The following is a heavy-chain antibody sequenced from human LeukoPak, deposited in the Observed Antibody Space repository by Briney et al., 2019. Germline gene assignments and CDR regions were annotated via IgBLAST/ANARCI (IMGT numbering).Heavy chain of an antibody. CDR2: FSYSGST. CDR3: ARMYSGTSHYFDF. J-gene: IGHJ4*02. V-gene: IGHV4-59*01. D-gene: IGHD1-26*01. CDR1: GVSISDYH. Sequence: SETLSLTCSVSGVSISDYHWIWIRQPPAKGLEWMGYFSYSGSTRYNPSLKSRVTMSVDTSKNQFSLRLISVAAADTAVYYCARMYSGTSHYFDFWGQGTLVTVSS.